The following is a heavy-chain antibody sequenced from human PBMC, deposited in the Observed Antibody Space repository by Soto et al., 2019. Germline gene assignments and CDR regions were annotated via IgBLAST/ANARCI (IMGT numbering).Heavy chain of an antibody. CDR2: ISHLEST. CDR3: ARGGGYDSFDY. Sequence: PSETLSLTCTVSGASISYGGFSWSWIRQSPGKGLEWIGYISHLESTYFRPFFKSRLTMAIDRTRNQFSLKLSSVTAADMAVYYCARGGGYDSFDYWGQGVLVTVS. J-gene: IGHJ4*02. V-gene: IGHV4-30-2*06. CDR1: GASISYGGFS. D-gene: IGHD5-12*01.